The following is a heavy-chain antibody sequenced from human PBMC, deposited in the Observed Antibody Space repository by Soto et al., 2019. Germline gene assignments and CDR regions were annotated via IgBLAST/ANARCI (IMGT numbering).Heavy chain of an antibody. CDR3: ARVSSSSAFGMDV. J-gene: IGHJ6*02. CDR2: IYQTGST. Sequence: SETLSLTCAVSGGSISTINWWTWVRQPPGKGLDWIGEIYQTGSTSYNPSLESRVTISIDKSKNQFSLKLRSVTAADTAVYYCARVSSSSAFGMDVWGQGTTFTVPS. CDR1: GGSISTINW. D-gene: IGHD6-6*01. V-gene: IGHV4-4*02.